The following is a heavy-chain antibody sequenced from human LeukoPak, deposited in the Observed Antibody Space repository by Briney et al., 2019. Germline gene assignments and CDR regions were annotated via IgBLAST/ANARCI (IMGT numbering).Heavy chain of an antibody. V-gene: IGHV3-64*05. CDR1: GYTFRSYA. J-gene: IGHJ5*02. CDR2: ISSNGGST. CDR3: AREGAGGLNLFDP. D-gene: IGHD2-15*01. Sequence: GGSLRLSCSASGYTFRSYAMHWVREAPGKGLEYVSAISSNGGSTYYADSVWSRFPISRDNSENTLYIQKSSLRAEDTAVYLCAREGAGGLNLFDPGGEETLVTVSS.